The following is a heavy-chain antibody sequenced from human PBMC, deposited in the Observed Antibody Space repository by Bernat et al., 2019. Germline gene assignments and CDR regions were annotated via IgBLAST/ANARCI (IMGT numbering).Heavy chain of an antibody. CDR3: ARDLLSSTSCYTGCAFDI. J-gene: IGHJ3*02. CDR1: GFTFSTYS. CDR2: ISSSSSTI. D-gene: IGHD2-2*02. V-gene: IGHV3-48*02. Sequence: EVQLVESGGGLVQPGGSLRLSCAASGFTFSTYSMNWVRQAPGKGLEWVSYISSSSSTIYYADSVKGRFTISRDNAKNSLYLQVNSLRDEDTAVYYCARDLLSSTSCYTGCAFDIWGQGTMVTVSS.